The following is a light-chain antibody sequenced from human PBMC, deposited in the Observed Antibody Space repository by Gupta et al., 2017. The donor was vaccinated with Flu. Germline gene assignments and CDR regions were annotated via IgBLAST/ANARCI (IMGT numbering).Light chain of an antibody. CDR1: DSVSTY. Sequence: ATLTLSQGGRATLSCRANDSVSTYLAWYQQKPGQPPRLLIYGASNRATGVPACFMVSGSGTACTLTISRLEPGDSALYYCQQHTSWLPFTFGQGTQLEIK. J-gene: IGKJ2*01. CDR3: QQHTSWLPFT. V-gene: IGKV3-11*01. CDR2: GAS.